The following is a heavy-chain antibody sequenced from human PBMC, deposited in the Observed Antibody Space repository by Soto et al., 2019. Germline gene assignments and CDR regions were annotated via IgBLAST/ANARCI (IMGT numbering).Heavy chain of an antibody. CDR3: ARDLRRGYYYGMDV. Sequence: PSETLSLTCTVSGGSISSGGYYWSWIRQHPGKGLEWIGYIYYSGSTYYNPSLKSRVTISVDTPKNQFSLKLSSVTAADTAVYYCARDLRRGYYYGMDVWGQGTKVTVSS. D-gene: IGHD4-17*01. CDR2: IYYSGST. CDR1: GGSISSGGYY. J-gene: IGHJ6*02. V-gene: IGHV4-31*03.